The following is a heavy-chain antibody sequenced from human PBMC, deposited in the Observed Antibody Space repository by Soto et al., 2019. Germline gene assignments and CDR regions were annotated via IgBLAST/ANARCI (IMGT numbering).Heavy chain of an antibody. CDR3: ASGNCGGDCRSHWFDP. J-gene: IGHJ5*02. CDR1: GGSISSSNYY. Sequence: SETLSLTCTVSGGSISSSNYYWGWIRQPPGKGLEWIGSIYYSGSTYYNPSLKSRVTISVDTSKNQFSLKLSSVTAADTAVYYCASGNCGGDCRSHWFDPWGQGTLVTVS. CDR2: IYYSGST. V-gene: IGHV4-39*01. D-gene: IGHD2-21*02.